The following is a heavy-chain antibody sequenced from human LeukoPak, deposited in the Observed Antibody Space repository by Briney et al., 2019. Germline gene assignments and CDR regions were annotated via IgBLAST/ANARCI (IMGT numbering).Heavy chain of an antibody. CDR1: GYTFTSYY. J-gene: IGHJ6*02. Sequence: GASVKVSCKASGYTFTSYYMHWVRQAPGQGLEWMGIINPSGGSTSNAQKFQGRVTMTRDTSTSTVYMELSSLRSEDTAVYYCARGVLGDILTGYYLYNYGMDVWGQGTTVTVSS. CDR3: ARGVLGDILTGYYLYNYGMDV. V-gene: IGHV1-46*01. CDR2: INPSGGST. D-gene: IGHD3-9*01.